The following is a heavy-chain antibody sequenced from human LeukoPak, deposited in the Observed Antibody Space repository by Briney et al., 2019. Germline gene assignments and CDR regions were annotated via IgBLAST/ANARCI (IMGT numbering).Heavy chain of an antibody. CDR2: INSDGSST. Sequence: QPGGSLRLSCAASGFTFSSYWMHWVRQAPGKGLVWVSRINSDGSSTSYADSVKGRFTISRDNAKNSLYLQMNSLRAEDTAVYYCARDPGVATLEGGFDYWGQGTLVTVSS. CDR3: ARDPGVATLEGGFDY. D-gene: IGHD5-12*01. V-gene: IGHV3-74*01. J-gene: IGHJ4*02. CDR1: GFTFSSYW.